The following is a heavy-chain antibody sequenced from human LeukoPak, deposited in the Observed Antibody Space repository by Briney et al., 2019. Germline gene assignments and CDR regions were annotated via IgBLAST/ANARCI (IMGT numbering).Heavy chain of an antibody. CDR2: IDPSDSYT. CDR3: ARYTTGAFDY. J-gene: IGHJ4*02. Sequence: GESLKISCKGSGYSFTSYWITWVRQMPGKGLEWMGRIDPSDSYTNYSPSFQGHVTISADKSISTAYLQWSSLKASDIAMYYCARYTTGAFDYWGQGTLVTVSS. V-gene: IGHV5-10-1*01. CDR1: GYSFTSYW. D-gene: IGHD1-1*01.